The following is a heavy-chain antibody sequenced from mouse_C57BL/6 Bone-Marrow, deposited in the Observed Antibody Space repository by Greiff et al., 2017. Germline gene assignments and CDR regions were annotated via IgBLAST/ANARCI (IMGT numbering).Heavy chain of an antibody. CDR3: ARSPIYYYGSRDAMDY. CDR1: GYTFPSYW. D-gene: IGHD1-1*01. V-gene: IGHV1-7*01. J-gene: IGHJ4*01. Sequence: QVQLQQSGAELAKPGASVKLSCKASGYTFPSYWMHWVKQRPGQGLEWIGYINPSSGYTKYNQKFKDKATLTADKSSSTAYMQLSSLTYEDSAVYYCARSPIYYYGSRDAMDYWGQGTSVTVST. CDR2: INPSSGYT.